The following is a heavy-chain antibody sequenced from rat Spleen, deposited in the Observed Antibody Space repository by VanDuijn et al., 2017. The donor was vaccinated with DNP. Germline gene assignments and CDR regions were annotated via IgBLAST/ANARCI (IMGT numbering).Heavy chain of an antibody. CDR3: TRDDIGTTRFDY. Sequence: QVQLKESGPGLVQPSQTLSLTCTVSGFSLTSYGVSWVRQPPGKGLEWIAAISSDGSTYYNSALKSRLSISRDTSKSQVFLKMNSLQTEDTAIYFCTRDDIGTTRFDYWGQGVMVTVSS. CDR1: GFSLTSYG. CDR2: ISSDGST. V-gene: IGHV2S12*01. D-gene: IGHD1-5*01. J-gene: IGHJ2*01.